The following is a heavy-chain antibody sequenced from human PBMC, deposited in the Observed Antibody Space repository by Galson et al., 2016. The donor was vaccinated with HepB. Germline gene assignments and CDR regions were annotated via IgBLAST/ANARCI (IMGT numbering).Heavy chain of an antibody. Sequence: SLRLSCAVSGFSLSRYDIDWVRQAPGKGLEWVASLSSDGRNEEYADSVKGRFTISRDNFKSTMYLQMNSLRIEDTAVYYGASTYGGLERHEYWGQGTLVSVSS. CDR3: ASTYGGLERHEY. J-gene: IGHJ4*02. CDR2: LSSDGRNE. CDR1: GFSLSRYD. D-gene: IGHD1-1*01. V-gene: IGHV3-30*04.